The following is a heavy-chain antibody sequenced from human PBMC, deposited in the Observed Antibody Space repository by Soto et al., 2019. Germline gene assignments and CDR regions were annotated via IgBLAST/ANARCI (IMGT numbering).Heavy chain of an antibody. D-gene: IGHD1-1*01. V-gene: IGHV1-8*01. CDR3: ARERTGTTSMDV. CDR2: MNPNSGNT. J-gene: IGHJ6*01. Sequence: QAQLVQSGAEVKKPGASVKVSCKASGYTFTSYDINWVRQATGQGLEWMGWMNPNSGNTGYAQKFRGRVTMTRNTSISKAYMELSSLRSDDTAVYYCARERTGTTSMDVWGQGTTVTVSS. CDR1: GYTFTSYD.